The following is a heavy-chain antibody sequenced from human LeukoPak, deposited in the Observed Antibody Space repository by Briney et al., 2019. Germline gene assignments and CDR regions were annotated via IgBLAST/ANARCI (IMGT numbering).Heavy chain of an antibody. V-gene: IGHV3-33*01. Sequence: GGSLRLSCAASGFTFSSYGMHWVRQAPGKGLERVAVIWYDGSNKYYADSVKGRFTISRDNSKNTLYLQMNSLRAEDTAVYYCARMRTGGSDPWGQGTLVTVSS. J-gene: IGHJ5*02. CDR3: ARMRTGGSDP. D-gene: IGHD3-10*01. CDR2: IWYDGSNK. CDR1: GFTFSSYG.